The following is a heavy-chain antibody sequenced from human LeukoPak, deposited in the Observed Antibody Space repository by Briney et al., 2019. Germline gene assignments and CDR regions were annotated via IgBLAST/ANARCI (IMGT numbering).Heavy chain of an antibody. V-gene: IGHV4-4*07. D-gene: IGHD3-3*01. CDR3: ARVGTGFWSGYYTFDY. J-gene: IGHJ4*02. CDR1: GGSISSYY. CDR2: IYTSGST. Sequence: SETLSLTCTVSGGSISSYYWSWIRQPAGKGLEWIGRIYTSGSTNYNPSLKSRVTMSVDTSKNQFSLKLSSVTAADTAVYYCARVGTGFWSGYYTFDYWGQGTLVTVSS.